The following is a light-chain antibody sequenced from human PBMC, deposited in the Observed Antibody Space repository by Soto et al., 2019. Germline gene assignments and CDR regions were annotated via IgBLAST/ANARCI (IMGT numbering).Light chain of an antibody. J-gene: IGKJ1*01. Sequence: DLQMTQSPSSLSASVGDRVTIACRASQSINSYLNWYQQKPGKAPKLLIHAASSLQSGVPSRFSGSGSGTDFTLTITNLQAEDFATYYCQQSHSAPRTFGQGTKVEIK. CDR1: QSINSY. V-gene: IGKV1-39*01. CDR3: QQSHSAPRT. CDR2: AAS.